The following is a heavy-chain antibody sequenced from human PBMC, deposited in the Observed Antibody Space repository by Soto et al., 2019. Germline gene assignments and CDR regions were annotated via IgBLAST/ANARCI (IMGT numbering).Heavy chain of an antibody. CDR2: IWYDGSNK. D-gene: IGHD3-22*01. J-gene: IGHJ6*02. V-gene: IGHV3-33*01. CDR1: GFTFSSYG. Sequence: PGGSLRLSCAASGFTFSSYGMHWVRQAPGKGLEWVAVIWYDGSNKYYADSVKGRFTISRDNSKSTLYLQMNSLRAEDTAVYYCARGVVITSYYYYGMDVWGQGTTVTVS. CDR3: ARGVVITSYYYYGMDV.